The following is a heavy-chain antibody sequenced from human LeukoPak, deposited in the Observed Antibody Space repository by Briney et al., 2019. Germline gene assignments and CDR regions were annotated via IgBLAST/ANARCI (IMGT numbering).Heavy chain of an antibody. CDR2: ISHDGSES. CDR1: GFTFSSYA. D-gene: IGHD1-26*01. Sequence: GGSLRLSCAASGFTFSSYAMVWVRQAPGKGLEWVSFISHDGSESFHTESVKGRFTISRDNFKNTVDLQVSGLKEEDTAVYYCARDWGQRGVGATLANWGQGTLVIVSS. J-gene: IGHJ4*02. CDR3: ARDWGQRGVGATLAN. V-gene: IGHV3-30-3*01.